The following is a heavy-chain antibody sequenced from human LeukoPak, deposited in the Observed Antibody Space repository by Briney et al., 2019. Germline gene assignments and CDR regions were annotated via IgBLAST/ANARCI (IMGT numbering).Heavy chain of an antibody. CDR1: GGSITPYY. D-gene: IGHD5-12*01. Sequence: SETLSLTCAVYGGSITPYYWGWIRQPPGKGLEWIGYIYYSGNTNYNSSLKSRVTMSVDTSKNQFSLKLTSVTAADTAVYYCARYNGYAGDYFDYWGQGTLVSVSS. J-gene: IGHJ4*02. CDR3: ARYNGYAGDYFDY. CDR2: IYYSGNT. V-gene: IGHV4-59*08.